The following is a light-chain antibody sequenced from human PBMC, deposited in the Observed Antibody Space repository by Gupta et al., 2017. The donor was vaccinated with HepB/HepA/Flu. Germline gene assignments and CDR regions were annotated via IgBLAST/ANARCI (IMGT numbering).Light chain of an antibody. V-gene: IGKV1-39*01. CDR2: AAS. CDR3: QQRDSTLGG. CDR1: QSISSY. J-gene: IGKJ2*01. Sequence: DIQMTQSPSSLSASVGDRVTITCRASQSISSYLNWYQQKPGKAPKLLIYAASRLKSGVPSRFSGSGSGTDFTLTISRLQPEDFATYYCQQRDSTLGGFGQGTKLEIK.